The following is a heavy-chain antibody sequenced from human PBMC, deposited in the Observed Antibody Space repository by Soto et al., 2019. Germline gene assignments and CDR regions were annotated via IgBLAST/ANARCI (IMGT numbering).Heavy chain of an antibody. Sequence: SQTLSLTFAISGDSVSSNSAAWNWIRQSPSRGLEWLGRTCYRSKWYNDYAVSVKSRITINPDTSKNQFSLQLNSVTPEDTAVYYCARDLSRGSGYCSSTSRYTSLERSTTGFDPWGQGTLFTVSS. CDR2: TCYRSKWYN. CDR3: ARDLSRGSGYCSSTSRYTSLERSTTGFDP. D-gene: IGHD2-2*02. J-gene: IGHJ5*02. CDR1: GDSVSSNSAA. V-gene: IGHV6-1*01.